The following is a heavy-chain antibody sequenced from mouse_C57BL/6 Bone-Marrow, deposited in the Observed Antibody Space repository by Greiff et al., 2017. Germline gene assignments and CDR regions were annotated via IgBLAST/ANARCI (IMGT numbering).Heavy chain of an antibody. CDR2: INPNYGTT. CDR3: ARSLYYGNYVGFAY. CDR1: GYSFTDYN. J-gene: IGHJ3*01. D-gene: IGHD2-1*01. V-gene: IGHV1-39*01. Sequence: VQLKQSGPELVKLGASVKISCKASGYSFTDYNMNWVKQSNGKSLEWIGVINPNYGTTSYNQKFKGKATLTVDQSSSTAYMQLNSLTSEDSAVYYCARSLYYGNYVGFAYWGQETLVTVSA.